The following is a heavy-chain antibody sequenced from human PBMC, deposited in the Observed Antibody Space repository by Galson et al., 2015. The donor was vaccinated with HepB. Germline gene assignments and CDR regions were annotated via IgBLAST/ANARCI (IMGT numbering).Heavy chain of an antibody. J-gene: IGHJ4*02. D-gene: IGHD1-26*01. V-gene: IGHV3-23*01. CDR1: GFTFSSYA. CDR3: AKGGVAKYRIATICQSDDF. Sequence: SLRLSCAASGFTFSSYAMIWVRQAPGKGLEWVSVISSSGLNTVYADSVKGRFTISRDNSKNSLHLQMNSLRAEDTAVYYCAKGGVAKYRIATICQSDDFWGQGTLVTVSS. CDR2: ISSSGLNT.